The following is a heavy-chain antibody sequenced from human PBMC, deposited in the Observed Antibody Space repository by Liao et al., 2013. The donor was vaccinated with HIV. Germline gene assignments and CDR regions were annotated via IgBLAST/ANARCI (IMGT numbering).Heavy chain of an antibody. CDR3: ARDAVPAAPYYYYYMDV. D-gene: IGHD2-2*01. CDR2: IYYSGST. J-gene: IGHJ6*03. V-gene: IGHV4-39*07. CDR1: GGSISSSSYY. Sequence: QLQLQESGPGLVKPSETLSLTCTVSGGSISSSSYYWGWIRQPPGKGLEWIGSIYYSGSTYYNPSLKSRVTISVDTSKNQFSLKLSSVTAADTAVYYCARDAVPAAPYYYYYMDVWGKGTTVTVSS.